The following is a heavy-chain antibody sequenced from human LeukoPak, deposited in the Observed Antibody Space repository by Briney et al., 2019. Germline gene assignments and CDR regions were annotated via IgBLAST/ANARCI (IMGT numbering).Heavy chain of an antibody. CDR2: ISYDGDKQ. D-gene: IGHD6-19*01. CDR1: GFTFNTFA. V-gene: IGHV3-30-3*01. CDR3: AILAVAVPLDY. Sequence: GGSLRLSCAATGFTFNTFAMHWVRQAPGKGLEWLGLISYDGDKQIYPASVKGRFSFSRDNSNNTLYLQMNSLRAEDTAVYYCAILAVAVPLDYWGQGTLVTVSS. J-gene: IGHJ4*02.